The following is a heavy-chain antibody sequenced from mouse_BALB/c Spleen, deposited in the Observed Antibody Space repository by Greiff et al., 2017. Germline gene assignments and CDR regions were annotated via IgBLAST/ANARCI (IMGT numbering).Heavy chain of an antibody. J-gene: IGHJ3*01. Sequence: QVQLQQSGAELVRPGTSVKVSCKASGYAFTNYLIEWVKQRPGQGLEWIGVINPGSGGTNYNEKFKGKATLTADKSSSTAYMQLSSLTSDDSAVYFCARSSITTRAWFAYWGQGTLVTVSA. V-gene: IGHV1-54*01. CDR2: INPGSGGT. D-gene: IGHD2-4*01. CDR1: GYAFTNYL. CDR3: ARSSITTRAWFAY.